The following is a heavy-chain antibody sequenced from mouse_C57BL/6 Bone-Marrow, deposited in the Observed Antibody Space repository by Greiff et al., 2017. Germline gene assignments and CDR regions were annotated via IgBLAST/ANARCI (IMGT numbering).Heavy chain of an antibody. CDR3: ARDDDDAVAY. D-gene: IGHD2-4*01. Sequence: VHLVESGPGLVAPSQSLSITCTVSGFSLTSYAISWVRQPPGKGLEWLGVIWTGGGTNYNSALNSRLSISKDNSKSQVPLKMNSLQTDDTARYYCARDDDDAVAYWGQGTLVTVSA. J-gene: IGHJ3*01. V-gene: IGHV2-9-1*01. CDR2: IWTGGGT. CDR1: GFSLTSYA.